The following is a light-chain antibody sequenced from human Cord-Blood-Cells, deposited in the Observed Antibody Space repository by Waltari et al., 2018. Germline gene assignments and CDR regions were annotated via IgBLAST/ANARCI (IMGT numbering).Light chain of an antibody. Sequence: DIQLTQPPSSLSPSVGDRVTITCRASQSITSYLNWYQQKPGKAPKLLIYAASSLQSGVPSRFSGSGSGTDFTLTISSLQPEDFATYYCQQSYSFGQGTKLEIK. CDR1: QSITSY. CDR2: AAS. V-gene: IGKV1-39*01. CDR3: QQSYS. J-gene: IGKJ2*01.